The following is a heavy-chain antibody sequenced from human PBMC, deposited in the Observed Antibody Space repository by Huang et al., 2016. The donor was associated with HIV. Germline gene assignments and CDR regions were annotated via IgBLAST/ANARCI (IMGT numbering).Heavy chain of an antibody. Sequence: EVQLLESGGGLVQPGGSLRLSCAASGFTFSSHTMSWVRQAPGKGRKWVSGISGNGNSKYYADSVKGRFTISRDNSKNTLFLQMNGLRAEDTAVYYCAKAPLAAYYYYYMDVWGKGTTVTVSS. CDR2: ISGNGNSK. CDR1: GFTFSSHT. J-gene: IGHJ6*03. CDR3: AKAPLAAYYYYYMDV. V-gene: IGHV3-23*01.